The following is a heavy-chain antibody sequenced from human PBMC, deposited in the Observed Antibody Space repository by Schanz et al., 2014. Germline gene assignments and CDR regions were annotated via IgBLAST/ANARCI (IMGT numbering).Heavy chain of an antibody. CDR1: SGSIRSSSNY. Sequence: QLQESGPGQVKPSETLSLTCAVSSGSIRSSSNYWAWIRQPPGKGLEWIGIIDFGGSTYYNPSLKSRVPMSVDTSKNQFSLKLPSVTAADTAVYYCARDPTGDRVPNWYFDLWGRGTLVIVSS. V-gene: IGHV4-39*02. CDR2: IDFGGST. CDR3: ARDPTGDRVPNWYFDL. J-gene: IGHJ2*01. D-gene: IGHD7-27*01.